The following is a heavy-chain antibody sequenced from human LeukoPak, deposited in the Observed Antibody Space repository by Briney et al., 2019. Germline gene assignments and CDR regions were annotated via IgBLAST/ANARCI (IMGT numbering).Heavy chain of an antibody. J-gene: IGHJ4*02. V-gene: IGHV1-18*01. Sequence: GASVKVSCKASGYTLTGYGISWVRQAPGQGLEWMGWSSFYNGNTNYAQKLQGRVTMTTDTSTSTAYMELRSLRSDDTAVYYCARAYGGYSYGSDHWGQGTLVTVSS. CDR2: SSFYNGNT. CDR3: ARAYGGYSYGSDH. CDR1: GYTLTGYG. D-gene: IGHD5-18*01.